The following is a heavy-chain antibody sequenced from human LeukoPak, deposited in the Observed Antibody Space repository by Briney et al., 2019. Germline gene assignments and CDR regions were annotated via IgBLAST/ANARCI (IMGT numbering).Heavy chain of an antibody. CDR1: GFTLSDSA. J-gene: IGHJ4*02. CDR3: ARHMDPDFGDKKLFDY. CDR2: IRSKTNSYAT. V-gene: IGHV3-73*01. Sequence: GGSLKLSCAASGFTLSDSAMHWVRQASDKGLEWVGRIRSKTNSYATEYAASVKGRFTISRDDSKNTIYLQMNSLKTEDTAVYYYARHMDPDFGDKKLFDYWGLGTQVTVSS. D-gene: IGHD4-23*01.